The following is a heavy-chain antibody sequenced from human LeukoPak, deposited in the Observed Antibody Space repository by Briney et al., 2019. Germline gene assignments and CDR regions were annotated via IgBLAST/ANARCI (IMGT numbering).Heavy chain of an antibody. Sequence: ASVKVSCKSSGYTFTDYYIHWARQAPGQGLEWMGWINPNTGGTNYAQKFQGRVTMTRDTSISTAYMELSRLRFDDTAVYYCARGGAHCGGDCYSDYWGQGTLVTVSS. J-gene: IGHJ4*02. V-gene: IGHV1-2*02. CDR3: ARGGAHCGGDCYSDY. CDR1: GYTFTDYY. CDR2: INPNTGGT. D-gene: IGHD2-21*02.